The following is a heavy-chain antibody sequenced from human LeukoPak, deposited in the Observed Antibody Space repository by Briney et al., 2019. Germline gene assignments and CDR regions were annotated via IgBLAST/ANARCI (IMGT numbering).Heavy chain of an antibody. CDR1: GFTFSSYW. V-gene: IGHV3-74*01. CDR2: INSDGSST. J-gene: IGHJ1*01. D-gene: IGHD4-17*01. Sequence: GGSLRLSCAASGFTFSSYWMHWVRQAPGKGLVWVSRINSDGSSTSYADSVKGRFTISRDNAKNTLYLQMNSLRAEDTAVYYCASAVTTLPGYAEYFQHWGQGTLVTVSS. CDR3: ASAVTTLPGYAEYFQH.